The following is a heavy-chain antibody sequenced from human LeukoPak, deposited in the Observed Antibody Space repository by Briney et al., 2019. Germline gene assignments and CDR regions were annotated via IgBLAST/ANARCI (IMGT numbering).Heavy chain of an antibody. J-gene: IGHJ4*02. D-gene: IGHD4-17*01. CDR1: GFTLSSHA. Sequence: GGSLRLSRVASGFTLSSHAISWVRQALGEGVEWVSAICADSYYTYYADSVQGRFTISRDNSKNTLYLQMNSLRAAQTALYYCANCVDTSTGGNDYWGQGTLVTVSS. CDR3: ANCVDTSTGGNDY. V-gene: IGHV3-23*01. CDR2: ICADSYYT.